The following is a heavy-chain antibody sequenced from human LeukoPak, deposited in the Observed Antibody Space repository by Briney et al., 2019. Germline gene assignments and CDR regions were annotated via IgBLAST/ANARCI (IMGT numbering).Heavy chain of an antibody. J-gene: IGHJ4*02. CDR3: ARANYGGFDY. Sequence: SETLSLTCIVSGFSISSGYYWGWMRQPPGKGLEWIGNIYRSGSTYYNPSLKSRVTISVDTSTNQFSLRLTSVTAADTAVYYCARANYGGFDYWGQGTLVPVSS. D-gene: IGHD5-24*01. CDR2: IYRSGST. CDR1: GFSISSGYY. V-gene: IGHV4-38-2*02.